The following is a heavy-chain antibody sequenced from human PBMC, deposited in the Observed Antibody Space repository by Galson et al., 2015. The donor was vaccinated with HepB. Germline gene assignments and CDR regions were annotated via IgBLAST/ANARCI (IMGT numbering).Heavy chain of an antibody. J-gene: IGHJ6*02. D-gene: IGHD3-16*01. V-gene: IGHV3-53*04. CDR2: IYSGGNT. CDR3: VRGGGGPYGMDV. Sequence: SLRLSCAASGLIVSADYMSWVRQAPGKGLEWVATIYSGGNTYYADSVKGRFTISRHNSKNTLYLHMNSLRLADMAVYYCVRGGGGPYGMDVWGQGTTVTVSS. CDR1: GLIVSADY.